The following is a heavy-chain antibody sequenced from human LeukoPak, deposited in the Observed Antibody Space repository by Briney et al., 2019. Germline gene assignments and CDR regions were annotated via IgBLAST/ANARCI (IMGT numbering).Heavy chain of an antibody. CDR1: GFTFSSYA. D-gene: IGHD4-23*01. Sequence: GGSLRLSCAASGFTFSSYAMSWVRQAPGKGLEWVSSISGSGGSTYYADSVKGRFTISRDNSKNSLYLQMNSLRAEDTAVYYCATGNTVVTSHSDYWGQGTLVTASS. V-gene: IGHV3-23*01. CDR2: ISGSGGST. CDR3: ATGNTVVTSHSDY. J-gene: IGHJ4*02.